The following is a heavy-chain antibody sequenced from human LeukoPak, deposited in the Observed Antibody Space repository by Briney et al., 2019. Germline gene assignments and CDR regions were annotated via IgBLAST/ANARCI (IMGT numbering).Heavy chain of an antibody. CDR3: ARDLAAAGTGNSY. V-gene: IGHV1-2*02. CDR1: GYTFTGYY. J-gene: IGHJ4*02. CDR2: INPNSGRT. D-gene: IGHD6-13*01. Sequence: GASVKVSCKASGYTFTGYYMHWVRQAPGQGLEWMGWINPNSGRTNYAQKFQGRVTMTRDTSISTAYMELSRLRSDDTAVYYCARDLAAAGTGNSYWGQGTLVTVSS.